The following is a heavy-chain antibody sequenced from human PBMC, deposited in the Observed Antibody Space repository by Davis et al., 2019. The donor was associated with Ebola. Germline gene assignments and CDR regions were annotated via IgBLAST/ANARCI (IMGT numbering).Heavy chain of an antibody. J-gene: IGHJ4*02. V-gene: IGHV3-23*01. Sequence: PGGSLRLSCAASGFTFSNYDMTWVRQAPGKGLDWVSRISSNGATTYYADSVRGRFTISRDNAKNTLYLQMNSLGAEDTAVYYCGRDVTGIDNYRYFDYWGQGTLVTVSS. CDR2: ISSNGATT. D-gene: IGHD4-11*01. CDR3: GRDVTGIDNYRYFDY. CDR1: GFTFSNYD.